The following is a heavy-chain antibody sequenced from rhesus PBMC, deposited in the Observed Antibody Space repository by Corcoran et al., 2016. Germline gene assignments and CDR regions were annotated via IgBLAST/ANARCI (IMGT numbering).Heavy chain of an antibody. D-gene: IGHD5-30*01. J-gene: IGHJ4*01. CDR2: TSGSSGST. V-gene: IGHV4-165*01. CDR3: ARERIQWVPFDY. Sequence: QVQLQESGPGLVKPSETLSLTCAVSGGSFSGYYWGWIRQPPGKGLVWIGYTSGSSGSTDYNPSRKSRVTISTDTSKNQFSLKLSSVTAADTAVYYCARERIQWVPFDYWGQGVLVTVSS. CDR1: GGSFSGYY.